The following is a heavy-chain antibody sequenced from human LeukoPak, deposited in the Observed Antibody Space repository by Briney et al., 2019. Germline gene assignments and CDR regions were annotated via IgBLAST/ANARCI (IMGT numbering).Heavy chain of an antibody. CDR2: IYYSGST. V-gene: IGHV4-59*01. CDR3: ARDPGYSGIDY. J-gene: IGHJ4*02. CDR1: GGSISSYY. Sequence: SETLSLTCTVSGGSISSYYWSWLRQPPGKGLEWIGYIYYSGSTNYNPSLKSRATMSLDTSKNQFSLNLNSVTAADTAVYYCARDPGYSGIDYWGQGTLVTVSS. D-gene: IGHD5-12*01.